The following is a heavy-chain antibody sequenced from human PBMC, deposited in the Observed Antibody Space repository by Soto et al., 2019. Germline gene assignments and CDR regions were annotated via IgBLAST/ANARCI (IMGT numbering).Heavy chain of an antibody. J-gene: IGHJ4*02. D-gene: IGHD3-16*01. CDR2: IFHSGVT. Sequence: SETLSLTCAASNYYITSGSFWGWLRQPPGKGLEWIGRIFHSGVTYYNPSLKSRVAISVDTSKNQFSLMLTSVTATDTATSYCARVAYGGNMINVAPFSAFDYGGKGSLVTVSS. CDR1: NYYITSGSF. CDR3: ARVAYGGNMINVAPFSAFDY. V-gene: IGHV4-38-2*01.